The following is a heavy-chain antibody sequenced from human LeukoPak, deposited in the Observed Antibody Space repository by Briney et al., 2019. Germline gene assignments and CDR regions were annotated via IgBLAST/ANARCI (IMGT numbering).Heavy chain of an antibody. V-gene: IGHV4-39*02. J-gene: IGHJ6*02. CDR3: AKEYVGSLFYYGMDV. CDR2: ISYSGST. D-gene: IGHD1-26*01. CDR1: GGSFGSSSYF. Sequence: SETLSLTCTVSGGSFGSSSYFWGWIRQPPGKGLEWIGTISYSGSTYYNPSLKSRVTISVDTSKNQFSLKLRSVTAADTAVYYCAKEYVGSLFYYGMDVWGQGTTLTVSS.